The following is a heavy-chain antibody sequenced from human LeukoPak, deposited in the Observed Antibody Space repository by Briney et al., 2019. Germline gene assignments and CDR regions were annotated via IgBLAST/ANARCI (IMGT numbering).Heavy chain of an antibody. CDR3: ASSSRGSYYSLNFDY. CDR1: GGSFSGYY. CDR2: INHSGST. V-gene: IGHV4-34*01. Sequence: SETLSLTCAVYGGSFSGYYWSWIRQPPGKGLEWIGEINHSGSTNYNPSLKSRVTISVDTSKNQFSLKLSSVTAADTAVYYCASSSRGSYYSLNFDYWAQGTLVTVSS. D-gene: IGHD1-26*01. J-gene: IGHJ4*02.